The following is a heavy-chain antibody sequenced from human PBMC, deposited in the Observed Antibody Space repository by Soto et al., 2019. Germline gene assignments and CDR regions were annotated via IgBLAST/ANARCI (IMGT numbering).Heavy chain of an antibody. V-gene: IGHV4-59*01. CDR2: IYYNGNT. CDR3: TRNVDTARAFYFAH. D-gene: IGHD5-18*01. CDR1: GGSISGYY. Sequence: QVQLQESGPGLVKPSETLSLTCTVSGGSISGYYWSWIRQSPEKGLEWIGYIYYNGNTNYNPSLRSRVTISVDTSKNQFSLKLSSVAAADTAVYYCTRNVDTARAFYFAHWGQVTLVTVSS. J-gene: IGHJ4*02.